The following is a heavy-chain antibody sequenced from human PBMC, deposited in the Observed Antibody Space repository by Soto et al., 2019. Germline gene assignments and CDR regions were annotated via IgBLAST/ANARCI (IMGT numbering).Heavy chain of an antibody. CDR3: ARTYYDFWSGFSD. J-gene: IGHJ4*02. V-gene: IGHV3-48*01. Sequence: RRLSCAASGFTFSSYSMNLVRQAPGKGLEWVSYISSSSSTIYYADSVKGRFTISRDNSKNTVYLQMNSVRGDDTAVYYCARTYYDFWSGFSDWGQGALVTVSS. CDR2: ISSSSSTI. CDR1: GFTFSSYS. D-gene: IGHD3-3*01.